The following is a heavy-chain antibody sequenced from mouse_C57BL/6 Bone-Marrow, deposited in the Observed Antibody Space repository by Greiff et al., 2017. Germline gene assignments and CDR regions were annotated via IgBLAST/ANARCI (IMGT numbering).Heavy chain of an antibody. V-gene: IGHV1-78*01. D-gene: IGHD1-1*01. J-gene: IGHJ4*01. CDR1: GYTFTDHT. CDR3: ARYGYYYGSPYAMDY. Sequence: QVQLQQSDAELVKPGASVKISCKVSGYTFTDHTIHWMKQRPEQGLEWIGYIYPRDGSTKYNEKFKGKATLTADKSSSTAYMQLNSLTSEDSAVYFCARYGYYYGSPYAMDYWGQGTSVTVSS. CDR2: IYPRDGST.